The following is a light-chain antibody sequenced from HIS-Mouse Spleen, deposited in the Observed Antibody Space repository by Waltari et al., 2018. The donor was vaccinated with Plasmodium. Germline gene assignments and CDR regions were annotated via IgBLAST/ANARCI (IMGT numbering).Light chain of an antibody. V-gene: IGKV1D-8*02. CDR3: QQYYSFPRT. J-gene: IGKJ1*01. CDR1: LCISSY. Sequence: AIWMTQSPSLLSASTGDRVTISCRMSLCISSYLAWYQQKPGKAPELLIYAASALQSGGPSRFSGSGSGTDFTLTISCLQSEDFATYYCQQYYSFPRTFGQGTKVEIK. CDR2: AAS.